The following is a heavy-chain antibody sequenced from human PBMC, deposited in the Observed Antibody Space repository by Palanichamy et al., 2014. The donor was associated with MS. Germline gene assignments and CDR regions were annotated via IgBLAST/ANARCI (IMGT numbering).Heavy chain of an antibody. Sequence: VQLVESGGGLVQPGGSLKLSCAASGFTFSGSAMHWVRQASGKGLEWVGRIRSKANSYATAYAASVNGRFTISRDDSKNTAYLQMNSLKTEDTAVYYRTRTGYSSSWGLDYWGHGTLVAVSS. V-gene: IGHV3-73*02. CDR1: GFTFSGSA. J-gene: IGHJ4*01. D-gene: IGHD6-13*01. CDR3: TRTGYSSSWGLDY. CDR2: IRSKANSYAT.